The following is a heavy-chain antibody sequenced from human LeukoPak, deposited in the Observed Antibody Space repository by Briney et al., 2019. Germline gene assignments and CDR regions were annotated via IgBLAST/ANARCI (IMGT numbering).Heavy chain of an antibody. Sequence: ASVKVSCKASGYTFTGHYMHWVRQAPGQGLEWMGWINPNSGGTNYAQNFQGRVTMTRDTSISTAYMELSRLRSDDTAVYYCARVGIYGDYEYYFDYWGQGTLVTVSS. CDR2: INPNSGGT. CDR3: ARVGIYGDYEYYFDY. V-gene: IGHV1-2*02. CDR1: GYTFTGHY. D-gene: IGHD4-17*01. J-gene: IGHJ4*02.